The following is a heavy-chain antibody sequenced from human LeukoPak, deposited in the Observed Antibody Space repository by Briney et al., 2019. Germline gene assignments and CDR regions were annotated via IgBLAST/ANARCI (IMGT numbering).Heavy chain of an antibody. V-gene: IGHV1-58*02. CDR3: ARGLGYCSGASCSVY. Sequence: SVKVSCKASGFTFTSSAMQWVRQARGQRLEWIGWIVVGSGNTNYAQKFQGRVAMTRDTSTSTVYMELSSLSSEDTAVYYCARGLGYCSGASCSVYWGQGTLVTVSS. CDR2: IVVGSGNT. CDR1: GFTFTSSA. J-gene: IGHJ4*02. D-gene: IGHD2-15*01.